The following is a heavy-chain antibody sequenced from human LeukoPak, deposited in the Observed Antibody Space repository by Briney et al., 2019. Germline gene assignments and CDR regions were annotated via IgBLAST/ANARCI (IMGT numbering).Heavy chain of an antibody. D-gene: IGHD3-16*01. J-gene: IGHJ6*02. CDR2: INERGSST. Sequence: GGSLRLSCAASGFTFSNSWLHWVRQAPGKGLVWVSRINERGSSTSYADSVKGRFTISRDNAKNTLYLQMNNLRADDTAVYFCARGGGLDVWGQGATVTVSS. CDR1: GFTFSNSW. V-gene: IGHV3-74*01. CDR3: ARGGGLDV.